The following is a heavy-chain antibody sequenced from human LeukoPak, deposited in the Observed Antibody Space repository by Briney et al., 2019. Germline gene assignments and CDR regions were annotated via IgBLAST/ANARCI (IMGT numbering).Heavy chain of an antibody. J-gene: IGHJ5*02. CDR1: GGSISSSNYY. V-gene: IGHV4-61*02. Sequence: SETLSLTCSVSGGSISSSNYYWSWIRQPAGKGLEWIGRIYASESTNYNPSLKSRVTISVDTSKNQFSLKLSSVTAADTALYYCARDVGDCSGGSCYSWFDPWGQGTLVTVSS. CDR2: IYASEST. CDR3: ARDVGDCSGGSCYSWFDP. D-gene: IGHD2-15*01.